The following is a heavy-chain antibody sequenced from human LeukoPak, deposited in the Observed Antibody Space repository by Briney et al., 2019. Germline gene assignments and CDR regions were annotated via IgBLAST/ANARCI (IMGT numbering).Heavy chain of an antibody. V-gene: IGHV3-23*01. Sequence: GGSLRLSCAASGFTFSRHAMNWVRQAPGKGLEWVSGISDSGDRSHYADSVRGRFTISRDNSKSTVYLQMNSLRADDTAVYYCAKTHWVVADPFDYWGQGNLVTVSS. CDR3: AKTHWVVADPFDY. CDR2: ISDSGDRS. J-gene: IGHJ4*02. D-gene: IGHD2-15*01. CDR1: GFTFSRHA.